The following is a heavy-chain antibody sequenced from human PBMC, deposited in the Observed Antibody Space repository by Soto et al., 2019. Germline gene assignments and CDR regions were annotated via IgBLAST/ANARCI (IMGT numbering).Heavy chain of an antibody. V-gene: IGHV3-30*03. J-gene: IGHJ3*01. CDR3: ARRIPVSGPYGAFDL. Sequence: QVQLVESGGGVVQPGRSLRVSCVASGFTFSNFAMYWVRQAPGKGLECVALISHDGDNQYYADSLKGRFTVSRDNSKSTLYLQMTSPRPDDTAIYYCARRIPVSGPYGAFDLWGKGTMVTVSS. CDR1: GFTFSNFA. D-gene: IGHD6-13*01. CDR2: ISHDGDNQ.